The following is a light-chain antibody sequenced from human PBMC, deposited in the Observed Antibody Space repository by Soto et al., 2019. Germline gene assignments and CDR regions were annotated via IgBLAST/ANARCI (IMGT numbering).Light chain of an antibody. V-gene: IGLV2-23*03. CDR3: CSYAGSSTFVWI. J-gene: IGLJ2*01. CDR2: EGS. CDR1: SSDVGSYNL. Sequence: QSVLTQPASVSGSPGQSITISCTGTSSDVGSYNLVSWYQQHPGKAPKLMIYEGSKRPSGVSNRFSGSKSGNTASPTISGLQAEDEADYYCCSYAGSSTFVWIFGGGTKLTVL.